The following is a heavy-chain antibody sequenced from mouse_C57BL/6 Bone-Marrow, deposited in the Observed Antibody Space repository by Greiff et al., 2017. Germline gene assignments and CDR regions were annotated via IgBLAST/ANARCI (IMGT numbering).Heavy chain of an antibody. Sequence: QVQLQQPGAELVKPGASVKLSCKASGYTFTSYWMHWVKQRPGQGLEWIGMIHPNSGSTNYNEKFKSKATLTVDKSSSTAYMQLSSLISEDSAVYYCARPYYSNYLAYWGQGTLVTVSA. CDR1: GYTFTSYW. CDR2: IHPNSGST. J-gene: IGHJ3*01. V-gene: IGHV1-64*01. D-gene: IGHD2-5*01. CDR3: ARPYYSNYLAY.